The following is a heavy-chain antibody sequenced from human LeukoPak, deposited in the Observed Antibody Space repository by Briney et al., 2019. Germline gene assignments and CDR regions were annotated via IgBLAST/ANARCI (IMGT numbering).Heavy chain of an antibody. CDR2: IHYSGGT. Sequence: SETLTLTCTASGGTISSYYRSWIRQAPGKGLEWIGHIHYSGGTNYNPSLKSRVTIAVDTSKNQFSLKLSSVTAADTAVYHCARRGYSSGWYDRYFDYWGGGTLVSVSS. J-gene: IGHJ4*02. V-gene: IGHV4-59*08. D-gene: IGHD6-19*01. CDR3: ARRGYSSGWYDRYFDY. CDR1: GGTISSYY.